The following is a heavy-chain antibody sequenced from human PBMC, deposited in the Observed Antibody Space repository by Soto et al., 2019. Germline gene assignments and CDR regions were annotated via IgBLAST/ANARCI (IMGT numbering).Heavy chain of an antibody. V-gene: IGHV4-39*01. J-gene: IGHJ3*02. D-gene: IGHD6-6*01. CDR3: ARQAIAARPPGLDAFDI. CDR1: GGSISSSSYY. CDR2: IYYSGST. Sequence: SETLSLTCTVSGGSISSSSYYWGWIRQPPGKGLEWIGSIYYSGSTYYNPSLKSRVTISVDTSKNQFSLKLSSVTAADTAVYYCARQAIAARPPGLDAFDIWGQGTMVTVSS.